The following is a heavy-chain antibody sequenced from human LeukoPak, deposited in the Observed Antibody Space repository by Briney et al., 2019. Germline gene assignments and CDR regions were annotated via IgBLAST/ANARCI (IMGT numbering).Heavy chain of an antibody. CDR3: ASGFDY. CDR1: GFTFSSYA. Sequence: PGGSLGLSCAASGFTFSSYAMHWVRQAPGKGLEWVAVISYDGSNKYYADSVKGRFTISRDNSKNTLYLQMNSLRAEDTAVYYCASGFDYWGQGTLVTVSS. V-gene: IGHV3-30-3*01. J-gene: IGHJ4*02. CDR2: ISYDGSNK.